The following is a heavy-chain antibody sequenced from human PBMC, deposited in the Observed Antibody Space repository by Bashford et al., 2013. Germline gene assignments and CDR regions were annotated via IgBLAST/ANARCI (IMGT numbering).Heavy chain of an antibody. D-gene: IGHD2-21*01. J-gene: IGHJ6*02. CDR1: SLTFSTFG. Sequence: GGSLRLSCAASSLTFSTFGMHWVRQDPGKGLERVAVTWYDESKIYYADSVKGRFTITRDNSMNTVFLQVNSLGLEDTAVYYCAKAYRSYVRAVWGQGTTVTVSS. CDR2: TWYDESKI. V-gene: IGHV3-33*06. CDR3: AKAYRSYVRAV.